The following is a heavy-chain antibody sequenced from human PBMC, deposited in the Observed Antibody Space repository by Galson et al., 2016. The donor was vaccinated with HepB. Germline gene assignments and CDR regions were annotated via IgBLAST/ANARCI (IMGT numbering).Heavy chain of an antibody. Sequence: SVKVSCKASGYTFTTYDMHWVRQSAGQRPEWMGWISAGSGQTKYSQNFQGRVTITRDASENTHYMELTSLTSEDTAVYFCARDLIGNLDVWGQGTTVTVSS. V-gene: IGHV1-3*01. CDR2: ISAGSGQT. J-gene: IGHJ6*02. CDR3: ARDLIGNLDV. D-gene: IGHD3-16*02. CDR1: GYTFTTYD.